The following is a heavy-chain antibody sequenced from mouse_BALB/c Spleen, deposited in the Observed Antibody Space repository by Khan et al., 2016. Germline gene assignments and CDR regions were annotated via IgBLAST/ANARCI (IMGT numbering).Heavy chain of an antibody. V-gene: IGHV2-2*02. J-gene: IGHJ2*01. CDR1: GFSLTSYG. CDR3: ARNPYGSTYFDY. D-gene: IGHD1-1*01. Sequence: QVQLKESGPGLVQPSQSLSITCTVSGFSLTSYGVHWVRQSPGKGLEWLGVIWSGGSTDYNAAFISRLSISKDNSKSQVFFKMNSLQANDTARYYWARNPYGSTYFDYGGQGTTLTVSS. CDR2: IWSGGST.